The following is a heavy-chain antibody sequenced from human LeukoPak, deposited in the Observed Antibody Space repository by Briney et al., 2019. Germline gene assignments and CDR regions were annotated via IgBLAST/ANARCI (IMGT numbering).Heavy chain of an antibody. CDR1: GFTFSSYS. D-gene: IGHD2-2*01. CDR3: ASLGYCSSTSCYGGDY. V-gene: IGHV3-48*04. J-gene: IGHJ4*02. CDR2: ISSSGSTI. Sequence: GGSLRLSCAASGFTFSSYSMNWVRQAPGKGLEWVSYISSSGSTIYYADSVKGRFTISRDNAKNSLYLQMNSLRAEDTAVYYCASLGYCSSTSCYGGDYWGQGTLVTVSS.